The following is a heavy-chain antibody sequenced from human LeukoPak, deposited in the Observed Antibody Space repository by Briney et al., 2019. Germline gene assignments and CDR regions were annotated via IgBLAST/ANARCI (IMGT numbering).Heavy chain of an antibody. J-gene: IGHJ3*02. CDR1: GGSISSGDYY. CDR2: IYYSGST. Sequence: PSETLSLTCTVSGGSISSGDYYWSWIRQPPGKGLEWIGYIYYSGSTYYNPSLKSRVTISVDTSKNQFSLKLSSVTAADTAVYYCARDRGAVAGYYNDAFDIWGQGTMVTVSS. V-gene: IGHV4-30-4*01. D-gene: IGHD6-19*01. CDR3: ARDRGAVAGYYNDAFDI.